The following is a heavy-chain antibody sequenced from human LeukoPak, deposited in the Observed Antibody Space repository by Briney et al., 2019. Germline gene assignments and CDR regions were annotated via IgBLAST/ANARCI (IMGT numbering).Heavy chain of an antibody. D-gene: IGHD3-3*01. CDR3: ASSRMTIYGVVNDAFDI. V-gene: IGHV3-30*03. CDR1: GFTFSSSE. J-gene: IGHJ3*02. CDR2: ISSDGSNK. Sequence: GGSLRLSCAASGFTFSSSEMNWVRQAPGKGLEWVAAISSDGSNKYSEHGRFTISRDNSKNTLYLQMISLRAEDTAVYYCASSRMTIYGVVNDAFDIWGQGTMVTVSS.